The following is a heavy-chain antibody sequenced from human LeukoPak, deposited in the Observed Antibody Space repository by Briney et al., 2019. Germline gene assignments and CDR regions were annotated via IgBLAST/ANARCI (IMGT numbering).Heavy chain of an antibody. CDR1: GFTFSSYS. Sequence: PGGFLRLSCAASGFTFSSYSMNWVRQAPGRGLVWVSSITSSGSYIYYADSVKGRFTISRDNAKNSLYLQMNSLRVEDTAVYYCARAAIEGVTTVDWFDPWGQGTLVTVSS. D-gene: IGHD2-21*02. CDR3: ARAAIEGVTTVDWFDP. V-gene: IGHV3-21*01. J-gene: IGHJ5*02. CDR2: ITSSGSYI.